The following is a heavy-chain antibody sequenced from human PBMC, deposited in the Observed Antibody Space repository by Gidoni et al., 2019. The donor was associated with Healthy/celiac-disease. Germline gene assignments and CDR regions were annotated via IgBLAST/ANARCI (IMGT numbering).Heavy chain of an antibody. CDR3: ARHNVVVPPYYYYYYGMDV. D-gene: IGHD2-2*01. J-gene: IGHJ6*02. V-gene: IGHV5-10-1*03. CDR1: GYSFTSYW. Sequence: DVQLVQSGAEVKKPGESLRISCKGSGYSFTSYWISWVRQMPGKGLEWMGRIDPSDSYTNYSPSFQGHVTISADKSISTAYLQWSSLKASDTAMYYCARHNVVVPPYYYYYYGMDVWGQGTTVTVSS. CDR2: IDPSDSYT.